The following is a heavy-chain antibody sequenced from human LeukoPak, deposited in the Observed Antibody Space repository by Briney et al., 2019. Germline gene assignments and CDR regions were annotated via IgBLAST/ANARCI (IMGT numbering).Heavy chain of an antibody. Sequence: GGSLRLSCAASGFTFSSYWMSWVRQAPGKELEWVANIKQDGSEKYYVDSVKGRFTISRDNAKNSLYLQMNSLRAEDTAVYYCARDSQYSSSADFDYWGQGPLVTVSS. V-gene: IGHV3-7*01. CDR1: GFTFSSYW. CDR2: IKQDGSEK. D-gene: IGHD6-6*01. CDR3: ARDSQYSSSADFDY. J-gene: IGHJ4*02.